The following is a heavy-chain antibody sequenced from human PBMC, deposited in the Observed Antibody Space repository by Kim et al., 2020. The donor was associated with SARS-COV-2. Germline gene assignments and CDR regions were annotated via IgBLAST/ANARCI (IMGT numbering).Heavy chain of an antibody. CDR3: ASLHGSGSYYNERIPPDAFDI. D-gene: IGHD3-10*01. Sequence: SVKVSCKASGGTFSSYAISWVRQAPGQGLEWMGRIIPILGIANYAQKFQGRVTITADKSTSTAYMELSSLRSEDTAVYYCASLHGSGSYYNERIPPDAFDIWGQGTMVTVSS. V-gene: IGHV1-69*04. CDR1: GGTFSSYA. J-gene: IGHJ3*02. CDR2: IIPILGIA.